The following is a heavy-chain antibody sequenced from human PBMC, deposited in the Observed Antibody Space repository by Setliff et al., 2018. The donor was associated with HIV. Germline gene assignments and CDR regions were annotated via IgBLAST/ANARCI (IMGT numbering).Heavy chain of an antibody. D-gene: IGHD3-3*01. CDR2: IHSSGST. Sequence: SETLSLTCTVSGGSISSYYWSWIRQPPGKGLEWIGNIHSSGSTNYNPSLKSRVTISVDTSKNQFSLKLTSVTAADTAVYFCARDFLRSGYFDSWGQGKLVTVSS. CDR1: GGSISSYY. CDR3: ARDFLRSGYFDS. J-gene: IGHJ4*02. V-gene: IGHV4-4*09.